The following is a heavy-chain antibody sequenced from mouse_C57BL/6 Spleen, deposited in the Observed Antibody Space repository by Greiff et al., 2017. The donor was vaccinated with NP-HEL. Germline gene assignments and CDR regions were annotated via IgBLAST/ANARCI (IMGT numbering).Heavy chain of an antibody. V-gene: IGHV1-72*01. CDR2: IDPNSGGT. Sequence: QVHVKQPGAELVKPGASVKLSCKASGYTFTSYWMHWVKQRPGRGLEWIGRIDPNSGGTKYNEKFKSKATLTVDKPSSTAYMQLSSLTSEDSAVYYCARSANWDVGNAMDYWGQGTSVTVSS. J-gene: IGHJ4*01. D-gene: IGHD4-1*01. CDR3: ARSANWDVGNAMDY. CDR1: GYTFTSYW.